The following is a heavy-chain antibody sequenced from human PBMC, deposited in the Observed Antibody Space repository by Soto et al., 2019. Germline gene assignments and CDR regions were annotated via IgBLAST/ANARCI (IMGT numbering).Heavy chain of an antibody. CDR2: IWYDGSNK. V-gene: IGHV3-33*01. CDR3: ASSFSSSSIWYYFDY. Sequence: QVPLVESGGGVVQPGRSLGLSCAASGFTFSSYGMHWVRQAPGKGLEWVAVIWYDGSNKYYADSVKGRFTISRDNSKNTLYLQMNSLRAEDTAVYYCASSFSSSSIWYYFDYWGQGTLVTVSS. J-gene: IGHJ4*02. D-gene: IGHD6-13*01. CDR1: GFTFSSYG.